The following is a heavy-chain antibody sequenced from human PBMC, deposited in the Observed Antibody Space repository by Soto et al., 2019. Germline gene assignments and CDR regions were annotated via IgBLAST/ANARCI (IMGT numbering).Heavy chain of an antibody. Sequence: GESLKISCKGSGYYFPSYWSGWVRQMPGKGLEWMWIFYPGDSDTRYSPSFQGQVTISADRSSSTAYLQWISLKPSDTAMYYCARQGNGAEGFDYWGPGTLVTVSS. CDR3: ARQGNGAEGFDY. D-gene: IGHD4-17*01. J-gene: IGHJ4*02. CDR2: FYPGDSDT. CDR1: GYYFPSYW. V-gene: IGHV5-51*01.